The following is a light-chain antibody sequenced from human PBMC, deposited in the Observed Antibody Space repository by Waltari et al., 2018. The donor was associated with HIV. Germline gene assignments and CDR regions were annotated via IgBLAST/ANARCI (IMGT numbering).Light chain of an antibody. CDR1: PSLLNSNGFNY. CDR3: MQALQTPLIT. J-gene: IGKJ5*01. V-gene: IGKV2-28*01. Sequence: DIVMTPSPLSLTVTPGEPASLSCRSSPSLLNSNGFNYLDWYLQKPGQSPRLLIYLGSDRAPGVPDRFSGSGAGTDFTLKISRGEAEDVGVYYCMQALQTPLITFGQGTRLEIK. CDR2: LGS.